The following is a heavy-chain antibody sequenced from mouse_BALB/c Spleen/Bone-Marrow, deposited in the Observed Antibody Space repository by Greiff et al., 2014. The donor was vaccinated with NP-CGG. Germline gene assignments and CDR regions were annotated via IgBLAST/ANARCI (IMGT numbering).Heavy chain of an antibody. D-gene: IGHD1-1*01. Sequence: VKLMESGAELVGPGASVKLSCKASGYTFTSNWMNWVKQRPEQGLEWIGRIDPYDSETHYNQKFKDKAILTVDKSSSTAYMQLNSLTSEDSAVYYCARWGYGSTYYYAMDYWGQGTSVAVSS. CDR3: ARWGYGSTYYYAMDY. V-gene: IGHV1-52*01. CDR2: IDPYDSET. CDR1: GYTFTSNW. J-gene: IGHJ4*01.